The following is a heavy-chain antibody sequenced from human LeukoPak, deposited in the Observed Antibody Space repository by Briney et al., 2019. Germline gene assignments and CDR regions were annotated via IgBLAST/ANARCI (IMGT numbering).Heavy chain of an antibody. V-gene: IGHV1-3*03. CDR1: GYTFTSYA. CDR3: ARGYYYDSSGYYKDFDY. Sequence: ASVKVSCKASGYTFTSYAMQWVRQAPGQRLEWMGWINAGNGNTKYSQEFQGRVTITRDTSASTAYTELSSLRSEDMAVYYCARGYYYDSSGYYKDFDYWGQGTLVTVSS. CDR2: INAGNGNT. J-gene: IGHJ4*02. D-gene: IGHD3-22*01.